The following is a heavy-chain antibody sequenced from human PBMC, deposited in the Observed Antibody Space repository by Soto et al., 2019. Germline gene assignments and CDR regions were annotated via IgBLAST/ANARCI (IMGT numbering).Heavy chain of an antibody. CDR2: IIPSDGST. V-gene: IGHV1-46*01. CDR1: GYTFINYY. CDR3: ARGGPELATIGSFDY. Sequence: GASVKVSCKASGYTFINYYIHWVRQAPVQGLEWIGRIIPSDGSTHYAQRFQDRVIMTRDTLTSTVYMELNSLRSEDSAVYYCARGGPELATIGSFDYWGQGTLVLVSS. J-gene: IGHJ4*02. D-gene: IGHD1-26*01.